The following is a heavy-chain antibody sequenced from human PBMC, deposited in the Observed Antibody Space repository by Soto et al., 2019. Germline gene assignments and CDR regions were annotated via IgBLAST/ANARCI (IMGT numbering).Heavy chain of an antibody. CDR3: ARGYCSSTSCYIWDNWFDP. CDR2: IYYSGRT. V-gene: IGHV4-59*01. J-gene: IGHJ5*02. Sequence: SETLSLTCTVSGGSISSYYWSWIRQPPGKGLEWIGYIYYSGRTNYNPSLKSRVTISVDTSKNQFSLKLSSVTAADTAVYYCARGYCSSTSCYIWDNWFDPWGQEPWSPSPQ. D-gene: IGHD2-2*02. CDR1: GGSISSYY.